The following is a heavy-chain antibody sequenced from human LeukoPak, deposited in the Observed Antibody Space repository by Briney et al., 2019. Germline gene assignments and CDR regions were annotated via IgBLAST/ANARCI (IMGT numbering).Heavy chain of an antibody. V-gene: IGHV3-7*03. J-gene: IGHJ4*02. Sequence: PGGSLRLSCAASGFTFNRSWMHWVHQAPGKGLEWVANIKQDGSEKYYVDSVKGRFTISRDNAKDLLYQQMNSLRAEDTAVYYCARRYFDYWGQGTLVTVSS. CDR3: ARRYFDY. CDR1: GFTFNRSW. CDR2: IKQDGSEK.